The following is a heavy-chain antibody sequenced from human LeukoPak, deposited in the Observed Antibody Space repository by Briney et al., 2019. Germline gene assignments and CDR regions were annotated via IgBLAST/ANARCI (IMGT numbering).Heavy chain of an antibody. CDR3: AKSPLLERPVDS. D-gene: IGHD1-1*01. CDR1: GFTFSSNE. CDR2: ISSSGSAI. V-gene: IGHV3-48*03. Sequence: GGSLRLSCAASGFTFSSNEMNWVRQAPGKGLEWVSFISSSGSAIYYADSVKGRFTISRDNAKNSLYLLMNSLRAEDTAVYYCAKSPLLERPVDSWGQGTLVTVSS. J-gene: IGHJ4*02.